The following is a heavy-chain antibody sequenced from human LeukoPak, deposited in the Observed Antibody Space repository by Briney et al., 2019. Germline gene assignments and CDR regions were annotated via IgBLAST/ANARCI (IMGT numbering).Heavy chain of an antibody. J-gene: IGHJ4*02. Sequence: GSSVKVSCKASGGTFSSYAISWVRQAPGQGLEWMGGIIPIFGTANYAQKFQGRVTITTDESTSTAYMELSSLRSEDTAVYYCARGVRNFWSGHYLGYYFDYWGQGTLVTVSS. CDR3: ARGVRNFWSGHYLGYYFDY. CDR1: GGTFSSYA. V-gene: IGHV1-69*05. CDR2: IIPIFGTA. D-gene: IGHD3-3*01.